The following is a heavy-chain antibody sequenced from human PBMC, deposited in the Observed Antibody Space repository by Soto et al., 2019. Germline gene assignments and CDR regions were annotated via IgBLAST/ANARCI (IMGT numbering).Heavy chain of an antibody. D-gene: IGHD3-3*01. CDR3: ARESDFDFWSRNYIDGMDV. V-gene: IGHV3-21*02. CDR2: ITSNANRI. Sequence: EVQLVEAGGGLGKPGGSLRLSCAASGFTFNKYSMNWVRQAPGKGLEWGSSITSNANRIYYADSVKGRFTISRDNAQKSVYLQMNSLRVGDTAVYYCARESDFDFWSRNYIDGMDVWGQGTTVTVSS. CDR1: GFTFNKYS. J-gene: IGHJ6*02.